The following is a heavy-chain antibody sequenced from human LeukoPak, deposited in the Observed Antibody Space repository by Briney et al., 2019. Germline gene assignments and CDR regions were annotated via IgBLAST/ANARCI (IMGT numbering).Heavy chain of an antibody. CDR1: GFTFTNAW. CDR3: STLWFGA. Sequence: GGSLRLSCAASGFTFTNAWMYWVRQAPGKGLEWVGRIKSKTDGGTSDYAAPVTGRFTISRDDSKSTLYLEMNSLKTEDTGVYYCSTLWFGAWGQGTLVTVSS. CDR2: IKSKTDGGTS. J-gene: IGHJ5*02. V-gene: IGHV3-15*01.